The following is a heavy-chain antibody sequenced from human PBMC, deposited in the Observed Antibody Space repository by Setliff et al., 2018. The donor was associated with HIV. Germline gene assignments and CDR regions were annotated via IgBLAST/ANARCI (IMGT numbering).Heavy chain of an antibody. D-gene: IGHD3-3*01. V-gene: IGHV1-3*01. CDR3: ARLRVLRLLEWSNNYYYGLDV. CDR1: GFTFINYA. J-gene: IGHJ6*02. Sequence: GASVKVSCKASGFTFINYAIHWVRQAPGQRIEWLGWINAGNDNPKYSQKFQGRVTITRDTSAGTVYMELSSLRSEDTAVYYCARLRVLRLLEWSNNYYYGLDVWGQGTTVTVSS. CDR2: INAGNDNP.